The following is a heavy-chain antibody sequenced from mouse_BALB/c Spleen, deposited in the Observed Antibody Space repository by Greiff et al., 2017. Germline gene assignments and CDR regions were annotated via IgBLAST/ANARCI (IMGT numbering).Heavy chain of an antibody. J-gene: IGHJ4*01. CDR2: ISNGGGST. CDR3: AKHRRCYARDY. Sequence: EVKVVESGGGLVQPGGSLKLSCAASGFTFSSYTMSWVRQTPEKRLEWVAYISNGGGSTYYPDTVKGRFTISRDNATNTLNLQMSSLKSEDTAMYYCAKHRRCYARDYWGQGTSVTVSS. V-gene: IGHV5-12-2*01. CDR1: GFTFSSYT.